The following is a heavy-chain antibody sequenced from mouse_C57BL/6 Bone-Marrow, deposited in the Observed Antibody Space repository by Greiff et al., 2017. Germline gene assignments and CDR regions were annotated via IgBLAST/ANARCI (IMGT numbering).Heavy chain of an antibody. D-gene: IGHD1-1*01. V-gene: IGHV14-1*01. J-gene: IGHJ3*01. CDR3: TTGYYGSSPFAY. CDR2: IDPEDGDT. Sequence: EVQLQQSGAELVRPGASVKLSCTASGFNIKDYYMHWVKQRPEQGLEWIGRIDPEDGDTEYAPKFQGKATMTADTSSNTAYPQLSSLTSEDTAVYYCTTGYYGSSPFAYWGQGTLVTVSA. CDR1: GFNIKDYY.